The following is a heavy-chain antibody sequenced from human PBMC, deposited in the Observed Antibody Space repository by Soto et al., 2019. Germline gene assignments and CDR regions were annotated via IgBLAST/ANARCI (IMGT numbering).Heavy chain of an antibody. D-gene: IGHD5-12*01. CDR1: GFTFSSYA. Sequence: PGGSLRLSCAASGFTFSSYAMHWVRRAPGKGLEWVAVISYDGSNKYYADSVKGRFTISRDNSKNTLYLQMNSLRAEDTAVYYCGSLSGRLPTNNRAQGTLVPVS. V-gene: IGHV3-30-3*01. CDR2: ISYDGSNK. J-gene: IGHJ4*02. CDR3: GSLSGRLPTNN.